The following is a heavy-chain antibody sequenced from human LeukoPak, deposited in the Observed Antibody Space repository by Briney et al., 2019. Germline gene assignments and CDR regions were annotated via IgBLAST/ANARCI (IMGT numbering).Heavy chain of an antibody. D-gene: IGHD3-22*01. Sequence: PGGSLRLSCAASGFTFSSYSMNWVRQAPGKGLEWVSSISSSSSYIYYADSVKGRFTISRDNAKNSLYLQMNSLRAEDTAVYYCAREKKRGYYDSSGYPSNWFDPWGQGTLVTVSS. CDR3: AREKKRGYYDSSGYPSNWFDP. CDR2: ISSSSSYI. J-gene: IGHJ5*02. CDR1: GFTFSSYS. V-gene: IGHV3-21*04.